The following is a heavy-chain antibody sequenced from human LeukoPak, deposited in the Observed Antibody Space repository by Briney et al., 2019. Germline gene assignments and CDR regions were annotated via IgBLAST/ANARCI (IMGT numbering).Heavy chain of an antibody. V-gene: IGHV3-11*04. CDR2: INSDGNNI. Sequence: GGSLRLSCVTSGFTFSDYFMNWIRQAPGKGPEWLSFINSDGNNIYYRDSVKGRFTISRDNAKKTLYLEMNNLRVDDTAIYYCATSRVFDFWGQGTLVAVSS. CDR3: ATSRVFDF. J-gene: IGHJ4*02. CDR1: GFTFSDYF.